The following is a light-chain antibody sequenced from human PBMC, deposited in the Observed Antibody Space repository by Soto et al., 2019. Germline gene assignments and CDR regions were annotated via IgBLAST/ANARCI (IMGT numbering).Light chain of an antibody. V-gene: IGKV3-11*01. CDR2: QTS. J-gene: IGKJ1*01. CDR3: HQRQSWPRT. CDR1: QYINAR. Sequence: EIVLTQSPATLSSFPGDRVTLSVRARQYINARLAWYQHRPGQAPRLLIYQTSIMAAGIPARFSASGSGTDFTLTITDVQPEAFALYYCHQRQSWPRTFGQGTKVDI.